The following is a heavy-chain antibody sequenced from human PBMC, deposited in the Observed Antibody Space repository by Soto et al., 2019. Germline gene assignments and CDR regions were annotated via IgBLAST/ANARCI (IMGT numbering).Heavy chain of an antibody. V-gene: IGHV2-70*13. CDR2: IDWGDDK. J-gene: IGHJ1*01. CDR3: ARTTRYSSTWGLFQH. CDR1: GFSLTTSGVC. D-gene: IGHD6-13*01. Sequence: SGPTLVNPTQTLTLTCTFSGFSLTTSGVCVSWIRQPPGKALEWLALIDWGDDKYYTTSLKTRLSISKDTSKKQVVLTMTNMEPVDTATYYCARTTRYSSTWGLFQHWGQGTLVTVSS.